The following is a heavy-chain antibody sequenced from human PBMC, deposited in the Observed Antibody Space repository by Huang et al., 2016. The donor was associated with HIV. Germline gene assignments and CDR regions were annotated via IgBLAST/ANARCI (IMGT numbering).Heavy chain of an antibody. CDR2: IKMDGRTT. V-gene: IGHV3-74*01. CDR1: GFTFSNYW. J-gene: IGHJ3*02. CDR3: ARAGGFEI. Sequence: EEHLVESGGGLVQPGGSLRLYCEASGFTFSNYWMQWVRQAPGKGLMGDSRIKMDGRTTDYADSVKGRFTISRDNAKNTLYLQMSSLTAEDTAIYYCARAGGFEIWGQGTVVTVSS. D-gene: IGHD2-15*01.